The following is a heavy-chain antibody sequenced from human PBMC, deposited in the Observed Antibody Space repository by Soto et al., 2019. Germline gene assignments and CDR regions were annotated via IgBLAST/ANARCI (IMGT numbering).Heavy chain of an antibody. CDR1: GFTFSSYG. Sequence: QVQLVESGGGVVQPGRSLRLSCAASGFTFSSYGMHWVRQAPGKGLEWVAVIWYDGSNKYYADSVKGRFTISRDNSKNTLYLQMNSLRAEDTAVYYCARGHEPGIAATGYMDVWGKGTTVTVSS. D-gene: IGHD6-13*01. V-gene: IGHV3-33*01. CDR3: ARGHEPGIAATGYMDV. J-gene: IGHJ6*03. CDR2: IWYDGSNK.